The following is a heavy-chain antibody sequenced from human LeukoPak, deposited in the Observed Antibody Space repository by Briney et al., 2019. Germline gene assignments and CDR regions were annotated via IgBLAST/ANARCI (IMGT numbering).Heavy chain of an antibody. J-gene: IGHJ4*02. V-gene: IGHV4-39*07. Sequence: PETLSLTCTVSGGSISSSSYYWGWIRQPPGKGLEWIGSIYYSGSTYYNPSLKSRVTISVDTSKNQFSLKLSSVTAADTAVYYCARVWGGSYSSDYWGQGTLVTVSS. CDR2: IYYSGST. CDR3: ARVWGGSYSSDY. D-gene: IGHD1-26*01. CDR1: GGSISSSSYY.